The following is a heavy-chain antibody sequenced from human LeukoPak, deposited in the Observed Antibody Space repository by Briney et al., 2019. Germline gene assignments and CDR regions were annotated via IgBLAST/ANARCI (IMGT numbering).Heavy chain of an antibody. D-gene: IGHD6-13*01. CDR3: ARGRWHPSVRVDY. V-gene: IGHV4-30-2*01. Sequence: PSQTLSLTCPVPGGSISRVGYSWGWIRHPPGKGLEWVGEINHSGSTNYNPSLKSRVTISVDTSKNQFSLKLNSVTAADTAVYYCARGRWHPSVRVDYWGQGTLVTVSS. CDR1: GGSISRVGYS. J-gene: IGHJ4*02. CDR2: INHSGST.